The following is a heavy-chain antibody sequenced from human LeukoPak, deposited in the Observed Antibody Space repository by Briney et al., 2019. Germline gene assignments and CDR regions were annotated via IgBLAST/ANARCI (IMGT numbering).Heavy chain of an antibody. Sequence: GGSLRLSRAASGFTFSSYGMHWVRQAPGKGLEWVAVISYDGSNKYYADSVKGRFTISRDNSKNTLYLQMNSLRAEDTAVYYCAKDTPSGSYYRIYSCYYWGQGTLVTVSS. J-gene: IGHJ4*02. CDR2: ISYDGSNK. D-gene: IGHD3-10*01. V-gene: IGHV3-30*18. CDR3: AKDTPSGSYYRIYSCYY. CDR1: GFTFSSYG.